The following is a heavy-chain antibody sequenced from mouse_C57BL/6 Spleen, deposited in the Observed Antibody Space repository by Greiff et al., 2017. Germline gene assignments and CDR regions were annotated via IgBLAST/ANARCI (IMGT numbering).Heavy chain of an antibody. CDR3: ASSNYGFYYAMDY. V-gene: IGHV1-50*01. Sequence: VQLQQPGAELVKPGASVKLSCKASGYTFTSYWMQWVKQRPGQGLEWIGEIDPSDSYTNYNQKFKGRATLTVDTSSSTAYMQLSSLTSEDSAVYYCASSNYGFYYAMDYWGQGTSVTVSS. D-gene: IGHD2-5*01. CDR1: GYTFTSYW. CDR2: IDPSDSYT. J-gene: IGHJ4*01.